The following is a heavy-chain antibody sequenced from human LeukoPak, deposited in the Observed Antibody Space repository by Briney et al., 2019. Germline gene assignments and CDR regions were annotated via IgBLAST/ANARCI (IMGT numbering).Heavy chain of an antibody. CDR3: ARVTGGFYSHFDY. Sequence: PGGSLRLSCAASGFIFSTYSMNWGRQAPGRGLEWVSSISSSRSFIYYADSVQGRFTISRDNAKNSLYLQMNSLRAEDTAVYYCARVTGGFYSHFDYWGQGTLVTVSS. V-gene: IGHV3-21*01. CDR2: ISSSRSFI. D-gene: IGHD3-22*01. J-gene: IGHJ4*02. CDR1: GFIFSTYS.